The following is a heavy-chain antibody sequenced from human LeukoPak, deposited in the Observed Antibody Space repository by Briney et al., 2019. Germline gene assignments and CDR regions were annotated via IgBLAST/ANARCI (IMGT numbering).Heavy chain of an antibody. D-gene: IGHD2-2*02. CDR1: GGTFSSYA. CDR2: IIPIFGTA. V-gene: IGHV1-69*01. Sequence: SVKVSCKASGGTFSSYAISWVRQAPGQGLEWMGGIIPIFGTANYAQKFQGRVTITADESTSTAYMELSSLRSEDTAVYYCARARGRNTVVVPAAIYYFDYWGQGTLVTVSS. CDR3: ARARGRNTVVVPAAIYYFDY. J-gene: IGHJ4*02.